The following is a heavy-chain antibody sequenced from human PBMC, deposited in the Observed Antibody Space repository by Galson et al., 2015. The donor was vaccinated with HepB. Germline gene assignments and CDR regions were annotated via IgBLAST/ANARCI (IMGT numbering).Heavy chain of an antibody. D-gene: IGHD3-10*01. CDR1: GFTFSSYE. CDR3: ARGGSLWFIGY. CDR2: ISSSGSTI. V-gene: IGHV3-48*03. J-gene: IGHJ4*02. Sequence: SLRLSCAASGFTFSSYEMNWVRQAPGKGLEWVSYISSSGSTIYYADSVKGRFTISRDTAKNSLYLQMNSLRAEDTAVYYCARGGSLWFIGYWGQGTLVTVSS.